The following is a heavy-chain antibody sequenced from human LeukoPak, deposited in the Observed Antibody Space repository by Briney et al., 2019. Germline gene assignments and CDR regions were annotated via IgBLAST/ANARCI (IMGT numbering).Heavy chain of an antibody. Sequence: GGSLRLSCAASGFTVSSNYMSWVRQAPGKGLEWVSVIYSGGSTYYADSVKGRFTISRGNSKNTLYLQMNSLRAEDTAVYYCAKNVMTYFDYWGQGTLVTVSS. CDR1: GFTVSSNY. J-gene: IGHJ4*02. CDR3: AKNVMTYFDY. CDR2: IYSGGST. D-gene: IGHD2/OR15-2a*01. V-gene: IGHV3-53*01.